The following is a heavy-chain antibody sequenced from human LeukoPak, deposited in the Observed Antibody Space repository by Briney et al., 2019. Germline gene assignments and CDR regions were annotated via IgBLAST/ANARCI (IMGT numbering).Heavy chain of an antibody. V-gene: IGHV4-59*08. CDR1: GGSISSYY. D-gene: IGHD4-17*01. Sequence: SETLSLTCTVSGGSISSYYWSWIRQPPGKGLEWIGYIYYSGSTNYNPSLKSRVTISVDTSKNQFSLKLSSVTAADTAVYYCARRVTTGFDIWGQGTMVTVSS. J-gene: IGHJ3*02. CDR3: ARRVTTGFDI. CDR2: IYYSGST.